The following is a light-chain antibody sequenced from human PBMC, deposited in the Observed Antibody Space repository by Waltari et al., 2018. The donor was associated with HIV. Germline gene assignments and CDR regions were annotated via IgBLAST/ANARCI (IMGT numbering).Light chain of an antibody. J-gene: IGLJ3*02. CDR1: SSNIGADYH. CDR2: GYN. CDR3: HSYDSSLDGWV. Sequence: QSVLTQPPSVSGAPGQRVTISCTGSSSNIGADYHVNWYQQLPGTAPKLPIYGYNNRPPGVPDRCSGSKSGTSASLRLSGLRAEDEADYDCHSYDSSLDGWVFGGGTKLTVL. V-gene: IGLV1-40*01.